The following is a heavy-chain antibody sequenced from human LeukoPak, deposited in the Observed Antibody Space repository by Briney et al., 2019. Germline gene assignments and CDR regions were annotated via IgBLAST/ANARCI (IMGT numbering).Heavy chain of an antibody. J-gene: IGHJ4*02. V-gene: IGHV4-59*11. Sequence: SETLSLTCTVSGGSLSSHYWSWIRQPPGKGLELIGRIYYTGTTYYNPSLNNRVTISLDASRNQFSLKLTSVTAADTAVYYCARFSSDCSTASCYLTYWGQGTLVTVSS. D-gene: IGHD2-2*01. CDR3: ARFSSDCSTASCYLTY. CDR2: IYYTGTT. CDR1: GGSLSSHY.